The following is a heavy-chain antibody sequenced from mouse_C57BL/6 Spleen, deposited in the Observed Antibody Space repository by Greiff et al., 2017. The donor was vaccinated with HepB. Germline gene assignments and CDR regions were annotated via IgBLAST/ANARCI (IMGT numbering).Heavy chain of an antibody. CDR2: ISDGGSYT. CDR3: ARGGLYYSNYGWYFDV. J-gene: IGHJ1*03. D-gene: IGHD2-5*01. V-gene: IGHV5-4*01. Sequence: EVQLQESGGGLVKPGGSLKLSCAASGFTFSSYAMSWVRQTPEKRLEWVATISDGGSYTYYPDNVKGRFTISRDNAKNNLYLQMSHLKSEDTAMYYCARGGLYYSNYGWYFDVWGTGTTVTVSS. CDR1: GFTFSSYA.